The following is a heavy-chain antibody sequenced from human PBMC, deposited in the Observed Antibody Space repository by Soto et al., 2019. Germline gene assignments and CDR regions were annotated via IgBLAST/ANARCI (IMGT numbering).Heavy chain of an antibody. Sequence: QITLKESGPTLVKPTQTLTLTCTFSGFSLSTSGVGVGWIRQPPGKALEWLALIYWDDDKRYSPSLKSRLTITKDTSKNQVVLTMTNMDPVDTATYYCAHTYPPEYSSSAFDYWGQGTLVTVSS. D-gene: IGHD6-6*01. CDR2: IYWDDDK. CDR3: AHTYPPEYSSSAFDY. J-gene: IGHJ4*02. V-gene: IGHV2-5*02. CDR1: GFSLSTSGVG.